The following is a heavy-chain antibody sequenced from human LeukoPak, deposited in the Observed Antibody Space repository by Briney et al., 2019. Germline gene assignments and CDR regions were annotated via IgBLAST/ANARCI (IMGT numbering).Heavy chain of an antibody. CDR3: ARRLRFGDLVAFDY. D-gene: IGHD3-10*01. V-gene: IGHV3-74*03. CDR1: GFTFSNYW. CDR2: IKTDGSDM. Sequence: PGGSLRLSCAAAGFTFSNYWMHWVRQAPGKGLVWVAAIKTDGSDMQYADSVKGRFTISRANAKNSLYLQMNNLRAEDTAVYYCARRLRFGDLVAFDYWGQGTLVTVSS. J-gene: IGHJ4*02.